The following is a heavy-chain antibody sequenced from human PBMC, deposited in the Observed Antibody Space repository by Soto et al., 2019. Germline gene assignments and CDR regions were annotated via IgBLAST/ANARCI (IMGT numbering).Heavy chain of an antibody. V-gene: IGHV5-51*01. CDR2: IFSSDSSA. J-gene: IGHJ4*02. D-gene: IGHD2-2*01. CDR3: GTWRGSSWFDY. CDR1: GFTFSSYS. Sequence: PGESLKISCKASGFTFSSYSLGWVRHMPGKGLQWMGNIFSSDSSAKYSPSFVGQVTISVDRSINTAYQQWSSLKASDTAIYYCGTWRGSSWFDYWGPGTLVTVSS.